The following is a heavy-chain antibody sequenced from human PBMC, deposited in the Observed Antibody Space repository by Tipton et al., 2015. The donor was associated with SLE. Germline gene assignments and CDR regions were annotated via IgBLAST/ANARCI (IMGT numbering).Heavy chain of an antibody. J-gene: IGHJ4*02. CDR3: ARQNTLYSSSWYAFDY. D-gene: IGHD6-13*01. Sequence: TLSLTCTVSGGSINSNSYYWGWMRQPPGKGLEWIGNTYSSGSAYYNPSLKSRITLSVDTSKNQFSLKLSSVTAADTALYYCARQNTLYSSSWYAFDYWGQGTLVTVSS. CDR1: GGSINSNSYY. V-gene: IGHV4-39*01. CDR2: TYSSGSA.